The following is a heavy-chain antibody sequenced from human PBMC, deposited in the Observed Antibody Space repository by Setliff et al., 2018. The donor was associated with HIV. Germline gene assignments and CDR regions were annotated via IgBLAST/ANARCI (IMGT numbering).Heavy chain of an antibody. D-gene: IGHD6-19*01. Sequence: GGSLRLSCAASGFTFSGSAMHWVRQASGKGLEWVGRIRSKGYGSATAYAASVKGRFTISRDDSKNTAYLQMDSLRAEDTAIYYCTRMISPRANKYSSGWFDYWGQGTLVTVSS. CDR3: TRMISPRANKYSSGWFDY. CDR1: GFTFSGSA. J-gene: IGHJ4*02. V-gene: IGHV3-73*01. CDR2: IRSKGYGSAT.